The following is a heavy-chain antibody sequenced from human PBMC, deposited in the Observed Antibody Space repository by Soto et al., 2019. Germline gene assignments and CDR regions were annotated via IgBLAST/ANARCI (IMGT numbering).Heavy chain of an antibody. CDR3: TRDSENYDFWSGPRIY. D-gene: IGHD3-3*01. CDR1: GFTFGDYA. CDR2: IRSKAYGGTT. J-gene: IGHJ4*02. V-gene: IGHV3-49*03. Sequence: GSLRLSCTASGFTFGDYAMSWFRQAPGKGLEWVGFIRSKAYGGTTEYAASVKGRFTISRDDSKSIAYLQMNSLKTEDTAVYYCTRDSENYDFWSGPRIYWGQGTLVTVSA.